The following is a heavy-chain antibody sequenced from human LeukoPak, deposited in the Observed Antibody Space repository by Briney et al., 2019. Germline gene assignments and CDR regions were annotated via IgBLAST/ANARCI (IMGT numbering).Heavy chain of an antibody. CDR3: ARVEDYGDFADY. Sequence: ASVKVSCKASGYTFTSYDINWGRQAPGQGLEWMGWMNPNSGNTGYAQKFQGRVTMTRNTSISTAYMELSSLRSEDTAVYYCARVEDYGDFADYWGQGTLVTVSS. CDR1: GYTFTSYD. J-gene: IGHJ4*02. V-gene: IGHV1-8*01. CDR2: MNPNSGNT. D-gene: IGHD4-17*01.